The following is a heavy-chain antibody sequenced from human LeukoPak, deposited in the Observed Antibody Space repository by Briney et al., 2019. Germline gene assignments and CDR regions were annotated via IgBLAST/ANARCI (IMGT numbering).Heavy chain of an antibody. D-gene: IGHD3-9*01. CDR3: AREGHYDILTGYSPVEYYFYYMDV. J-gene: IGHJ6*03. V-gene: IGHV3-30*04. Sequence: PGGSLRLSCEAAGFTFSHYGIHWVSQTPGKGLEWVAAISSDGVEKHYADSVKGRFTISRDNSKSTLYLQMNSLRAEDTALYYCAREGHYDILTGYSPVEYYFYYMDVWGKGTTVTVSS. CDR2: ISSDGVEK. CDR1: GFTFSHYG.